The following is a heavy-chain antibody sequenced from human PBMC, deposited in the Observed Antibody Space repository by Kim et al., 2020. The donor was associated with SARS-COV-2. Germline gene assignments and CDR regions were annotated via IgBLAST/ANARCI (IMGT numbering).Heavy chain of an antibody. V-gene: IGHV1-69*04. D-gene: IGHD2-15*01. Sequence: SVKVSCKASGGTFSSYAISWVRQAPGQGLEWMGRIIPILGIANYAQKFQGRVTITADKSTSTAYMELSSLRSEDTAVYYCAQAGGTLYYMDVWGKGTTVTVSS. CDR1: GGTFSSYA. CDR3: AQAGGTLYYMDV. CDR2: IIPILGIA. J-gene: IGHJ6*03.